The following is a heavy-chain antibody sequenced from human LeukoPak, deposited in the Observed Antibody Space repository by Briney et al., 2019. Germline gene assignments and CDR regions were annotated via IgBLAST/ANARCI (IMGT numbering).Heavy chain of an antibody. D-gene: IGHD1-20*01. CDR1: GYTFTGYY. CDR3: VRDLSGITTTSRGDDY. J-gene: IGHJ4*02. Sequence: ASVQVSCKASGYTFTGYYMYWVRQAPGQGLEWMGRINPNNGDTNYAQKFQGRVTMTRDTSINIAYMELSRLRSDDTAMYYCVRDLSGITTTSRGDDYWGQGTLVTVSS. V-gene: IGHV1-2*06. CDR2: INPNNGDT.